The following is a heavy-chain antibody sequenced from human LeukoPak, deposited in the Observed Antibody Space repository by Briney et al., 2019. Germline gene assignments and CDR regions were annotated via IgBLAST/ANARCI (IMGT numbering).Heavy chain of an antibody. D-gene: IGHD2-2*01. J-gene: IGHJ4*02. CDR3: ARSYCSSTSCYPDY. CDR2: ISYDGSNK. CDR1: GFTFSSYA. Sequence: GGSLRLSCAASGFTFSSYAMHWVRQAPGKGPEWVAVISYDGSNKYYADSVKGRFTISRDNSKNTLYLQMNSLRAEDTAVYYCARSYCSSTSCYPDYWGQGTLVTVSS. V-gene: IGHV3-30-3*01.